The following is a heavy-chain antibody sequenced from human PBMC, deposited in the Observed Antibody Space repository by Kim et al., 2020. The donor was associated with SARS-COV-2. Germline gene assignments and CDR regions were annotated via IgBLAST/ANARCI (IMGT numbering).Heavy chain of an antibody. Sequence: GGSLRLSCAASGFTFSSYSMNWVRQAPGKGLEWVSSISSSSSYIYYADSVKGRFTISRDNAKNSLYLQMNSLRAEDTAVYYCARDFAAGRAYYYYIDVWGKGTTVTVSS. V-gene: IGHV3-21*01. CDR2: ISSSSSYI. CDR3: ARDFAAGRAYYYYIDV. D-gene: IGHD6-19*01. CDR1: GFTFSSYS. J-gene: IGHJ6*03.